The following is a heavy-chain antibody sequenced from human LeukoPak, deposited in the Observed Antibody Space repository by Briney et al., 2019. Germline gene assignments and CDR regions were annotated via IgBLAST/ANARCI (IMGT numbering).Heavy chain of an antibody. CDR2: ISSSGSTI. Sequence: GGSLRLSCAASGFTFSSYEMNWVRQAPGKGLEWVSYISSSGSTIYYADSVKGRFTISRDNFKNTLSLQVNSLRAEDTAMYYCAKDDDWGRYKHWGQGTLVTVSS. J-gene: IGHJ1*01. CDR3: AKDDDWGRYKH. D-gene: IGHD3-16*01. V-gene: IGHV3-48*03. CDR1: GFTFSSYE.